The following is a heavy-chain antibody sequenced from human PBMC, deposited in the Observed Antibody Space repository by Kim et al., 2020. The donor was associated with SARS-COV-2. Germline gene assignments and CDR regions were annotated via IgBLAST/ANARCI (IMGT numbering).Heavy chain of an antibody. D-gene: IGHD3-22*01. V-gene: IGHV3-74*01. Sequence: SGKGRFTISRDNAKNSLYLHMNRLRPEDTAVYYCARAGDYDRSGYYGFCHHWGQGALVTVSS. CDR3: ARAGDYDRSGYYGFCHH. J-gene: IGHJ1*01.